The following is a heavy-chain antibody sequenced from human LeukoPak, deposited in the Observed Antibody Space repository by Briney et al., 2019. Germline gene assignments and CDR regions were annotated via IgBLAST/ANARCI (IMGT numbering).Heavy chain of an antibody. Sequence: SETLSLTCTVSGGSISSYYWSWIRQPAGKGLEWIGYIYYSGSTNYHPYLKSRVTISVDTSKNQFSLNLSSVTAADTAVYYCARADYYYDSSGYTYLFDYWGQGILVTVSS. J-gene: IGHJ4*02. V-gene: IGHV4-59*01. CDR2: IYYSGST. CDR3: ARADYYYDSSGYTYLFDY. CDR1: GGSISSYY. D-gene: IGHD3-22*01.